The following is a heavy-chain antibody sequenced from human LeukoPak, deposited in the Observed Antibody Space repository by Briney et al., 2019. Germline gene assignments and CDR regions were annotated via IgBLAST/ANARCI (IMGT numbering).Heavy chain of an antibody. CDR2: IGTAGDT. V-gene: IGHV3-13*04. Sequence: GESLRLSCAASGFTFSSYDMHWVRQATGKGLEWISVIGTAGDTYYSGSVKGQFTISRENAKNSSYLQMNSLRAGDTAVYYCARDKYYDFWSGYYSARGFDYWGQGTLVTVSS. D-gene: IGHD3-3*01. CDR1: GFTFSSYD. CDR3: ARDKYYDFWSGYYSARGFDY. J-gene: IGHJ4*02.